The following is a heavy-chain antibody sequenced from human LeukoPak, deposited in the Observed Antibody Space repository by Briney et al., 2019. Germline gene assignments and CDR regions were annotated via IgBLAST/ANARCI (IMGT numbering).Heavy chain of an antibody. CDR1: GGSFSGYC. D-gene: IGHD6-6*01. CDR2: INHSGST. Sequence: PSETLSLTCAVYGGSFSGYCWSWIRQPPGKGLEWIGEINHSGSTNYSPSLKSRVTISVDTSKNQFSLKLSSVTAADTAVYYCARRLSWSIAARDAFDIWGQGTMVTVSS. J-gene: IGHJ3*02. CDR3: ARRLSWSIAARDAFDI. V-gene: IGHV4-34*01.